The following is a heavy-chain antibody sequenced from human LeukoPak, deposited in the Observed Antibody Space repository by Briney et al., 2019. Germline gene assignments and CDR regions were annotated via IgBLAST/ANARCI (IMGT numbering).Heavy chain of an antibody. CDR2: IIPILGIA. CDR3: ARGDGILDWYFDL. V-gene: IGHV1-69*04. Sequence: ASVKVSCKASGGTFSSYAISWVRQAPGQGLEWMGRIIPILGIANYAQKFQGRVTITADKSTSTAYMELSSLRSEDTAVYYCARGDGILDWYFDLWGRGTLVTVSS. CDR1: GGTFSSYA. J-gene: IGHJ2*01. D-gene: IGHD2-15*01.